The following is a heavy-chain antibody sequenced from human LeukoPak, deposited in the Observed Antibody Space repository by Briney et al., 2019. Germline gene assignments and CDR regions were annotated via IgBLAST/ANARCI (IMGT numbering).Heavy chain of an antibody. CDR2: INHSGST. Sequence: SETLSLTCAVYGGSFSGYYWSWIRQPPGKGLEWIGEINHSGSTSYNPSLKSRVTISVDTSKNQFSLKLSSVTAADTAVYYCARGYSSSWYGRGLFDYWGQGTLVTVSS. J-gene: IGHJ4*02. V-gene: IGHV4-34*01. CDR1: GGSFSGYY. D-gene: IGHD6-13*01. CDR3: ARGYSSSWYGRGLFDY.